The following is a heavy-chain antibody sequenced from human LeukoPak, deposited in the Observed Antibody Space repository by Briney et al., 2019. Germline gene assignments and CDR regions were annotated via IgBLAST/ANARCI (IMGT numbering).Heavy chain of an antibody. CDR3: ATGAGTAIGVGPSYVEVLGY. CDR1: GFTFSSYA. D-gene: IGHD1-1*01. Sequence: GGSLRLSCAASGFTFSSYAMSWVRQAPGKGLEWVSAISGSGGSTYYADSVKGRFTISRDNSKNTLYLQMNSLRAEDTAVYYCATGAGTAIGVGPSYVEVLGYWGQGTLVTVSS. CDR2: ISGSGGST. J-gene: IGHJ4*02. V-gene: IGHV3-23*01.